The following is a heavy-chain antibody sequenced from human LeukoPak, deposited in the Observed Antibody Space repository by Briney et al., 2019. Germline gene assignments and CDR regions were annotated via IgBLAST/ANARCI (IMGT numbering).Heavy chain of an antibody. Sequence: SETLSLTCTVSGGSISSGGYYWSWIRQPPGKGLEWIGYIYHSGSTYYNPSLKSRVTISVDTSKNQFSLKLSSVTAADTAVYYCAREYYDILTGYYIDYWGQGTLVTVSS. J-gene: IGHJ4*02. CDR1: GGSISSGGYY. V-gene: IGHV4-30-2*01. D-gene: IGHD3-9*01. CDR2: IYHSGST. CDR3: AREYYDILTGYYIDY.